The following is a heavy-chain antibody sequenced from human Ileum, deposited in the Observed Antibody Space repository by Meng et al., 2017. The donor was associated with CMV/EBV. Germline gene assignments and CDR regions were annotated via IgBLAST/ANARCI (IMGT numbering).Heavy chain of an antibody. D-gene: IGHD4-17*01. CDR3: ARLRYGDYPDY. CDR1: GYSFNSYW. CDR2: IYPGDSDT. Sequence: SCTGSGYSFNSYWVGWVRQMPGKGLEWMEIIYPGDSDTRYSTSFQGQVTISADKSISTAYLQWSSLKASDTAMYYCARLRYGDYPDYWGQGTLVTVSS. J-gene: IGHJ4*02. V-gene: IGHV5-51*01.